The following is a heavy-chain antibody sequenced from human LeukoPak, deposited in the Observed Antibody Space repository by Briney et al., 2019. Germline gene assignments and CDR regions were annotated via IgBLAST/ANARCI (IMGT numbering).Heavy chain of an antibody. CDR3: ARGPRNYYDSSGYKSYFDY. V-gene: IGHV4-34*01. CDR1: IGSFSDYY. D-gene: IGHD3-22*01. Sequence: SETLSLTCAVYIGSFSDYYWAWIRQPPGKGLEWIGEVNHSGSTNFSPSLKSRVTISLDTSKSQCSLKLSSVTAADTAVYYCARGPRNYYDSSGYKSYFDYWGQGTLVTVFS. J-gene: IGHJ4*02. CDR2: VNHSGST.